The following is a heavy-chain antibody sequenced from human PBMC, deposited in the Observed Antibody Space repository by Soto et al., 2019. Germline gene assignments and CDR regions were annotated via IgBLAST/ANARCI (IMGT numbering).Heavy chain of an antibody. V-gene: IGHV4-39*01. CDR2: IYYSGST. CDR3: ASSDGGSTIDY. CDR1: GGSISSSSYY. Sequence: QLQLQESGPGLVKPSETLSLTCSVSGGSISSSSYYWGWIRQPPGKGLQWIGTIYYSGSTYYNPSLKSRVTISVDTSKNQFSLKLSSVTAAYTAVYYCASSDGGSTIDYWGQGALVTVSS. J-gene: IGHJ4*02.